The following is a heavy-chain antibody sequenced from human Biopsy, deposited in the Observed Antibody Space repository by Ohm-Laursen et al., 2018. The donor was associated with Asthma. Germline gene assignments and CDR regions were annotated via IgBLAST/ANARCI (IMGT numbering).Heavy chain of an antibody. Sequence: SLRLSCAASGFSFSRYGMHWVRQAPGKGLGWVAVISFDGSNKYYGDSVKGRFTIARDNAKNSLYLQMNSLRDEDTAVYYCARMITIFGVVSRGMDVWGQGTTVTVSS. CDR1: GFSFSRYG. V-gene: IGHV3-30*03. D-gene: IGHD3-3*01. CDR3: ARMITIFGVVSRGMDV. CDR2: ISFDGSNK. J-gene: IGHJ6*02.